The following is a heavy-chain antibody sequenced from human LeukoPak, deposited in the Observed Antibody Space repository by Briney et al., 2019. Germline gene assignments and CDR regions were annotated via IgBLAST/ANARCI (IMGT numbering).Heavy chain of an antibody. Sequence: SETLSLTCAVYGGSFSGYYWSWIRQPPGKGLEWIGEINHSGSTNYNPSLKSRVTISVDTSKNQFSLKLSSATAADTAVYYCARGSMGYDYVWGSYRYYYFDYWGQGTLVTVSS. J-gene: IGHJ4*02. CDR2: INHSGST. CDR1: GGSFSGYY. V-gene: IGHV4-34*01. D-gene: IGHD3-16*02. CDR3: ARGSMGYDYVWGSYRYYYFDY.